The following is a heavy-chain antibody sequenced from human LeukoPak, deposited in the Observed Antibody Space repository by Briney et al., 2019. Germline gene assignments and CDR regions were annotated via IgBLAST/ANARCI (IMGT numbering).Heavy chain of an antibody. Sequence: SETLSLTCTVSGGSISSGGYCWSWIRQHPGKGLEWIGYIYYSGSTYYNPSLKSRVTISVDTSKNQFSLKLSSVAAADTAVYYCARDSSIGWFDPWGQGTLVTVSS. CDR1: GGSISSGGYC. D-gene: IGHD6-19*01. CDR3: ARDSSIGWFDP. V-gene: IGHV4-31*03. CDR2: IYYSGST. J-gene: IGHJ5*02.